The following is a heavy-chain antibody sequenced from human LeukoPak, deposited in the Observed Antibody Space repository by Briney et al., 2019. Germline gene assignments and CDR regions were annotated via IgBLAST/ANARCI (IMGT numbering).Heavy chain of an antibody. Sequence: PSQTLSLTCAVSGGSISSGGYSWSWIRQPPGKGLEWIGYIYHSGSTYYNPSLKSRVTISVDRSKNQFSLKLSSVTAADTAVYYCARGRSAVAGIYDYWGQGTLVTVSS. D-gene: IGHD6-19*01. CDR2: IYHSGST. V-gene: IGHV4-30-2*01. CDR3: ARGRSAVAGIYDY. CDR1: GGSISSGGYS. J-gene: IGHJ4*02.